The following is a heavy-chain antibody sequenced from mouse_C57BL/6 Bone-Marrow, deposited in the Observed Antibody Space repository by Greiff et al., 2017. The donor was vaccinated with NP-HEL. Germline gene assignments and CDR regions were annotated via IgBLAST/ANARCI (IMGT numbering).Heavy chain of an antibody. CDR3: ASGYSNYHFDY. CDR1: GFTFSSYG. D-gene: IGHD2-5*01. J-gene: IGHJ2*01. Sequence: EVKLMESGGDLVKPGGSLKLSCAASGFTFSSYGMSWVRQTPDKRLEWVATISSGGSYTYYPDSVKGRFTISRDNAKNTLYLQMSSLKSEDTAMYYCASGYSNYHFDYWGQGTTLTVSS. CDR2: ISSGGSYT. V-gene: IGHV5-6*01.